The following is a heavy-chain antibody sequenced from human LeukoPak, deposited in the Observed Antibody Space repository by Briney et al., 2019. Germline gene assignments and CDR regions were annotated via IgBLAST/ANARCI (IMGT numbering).Heavy chain of an antibody. CDR2: ISSSSSYI. D-gene: IGHD3-16*02. Sequence: GGSLRLSCAASGFTFNNAWLNWVRQAPGKGLEWASSISSSSSYIYYADSVKGRFTISRDNSKNTLYLQMNSLRAEDTAVYYCAKDDVWGSYRFWGQGTLVTVSS. CDR1: GFTFNNAW. J-gene: IGHJ4*02. V-gene: IGHV3-21*04. CDR3: AKDDVWGSYRF.